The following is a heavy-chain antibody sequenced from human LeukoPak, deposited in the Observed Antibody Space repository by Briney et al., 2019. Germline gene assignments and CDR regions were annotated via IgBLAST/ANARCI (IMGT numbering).Heavy chain of an antibody. CDR3: AKGHTSSSYASNDY. V-gene: IGHV3-48*01. CDR2: ISSSSSTI. J-gene: IGHJ4*02. D-gene: IGHD6-6*01. CDR1: GFTFSSYN. Sequence: GGSLRLSCAASGFTFSSYNMNWVRQAPGKGLEWVSYISSSSSTIYYADSVKGRFTISRDISKNTLYLQMNSLRAEDTAVYYCAKGHTSSSYASNDYWGQGALVTVSS.